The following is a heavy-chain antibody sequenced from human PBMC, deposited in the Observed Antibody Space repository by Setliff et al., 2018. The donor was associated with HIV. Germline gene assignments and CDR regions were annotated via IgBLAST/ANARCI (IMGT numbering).Heavy chain of an antibody. CDR3: SRGPSSGTYMNY. Sequence: LRLSCVASGFTFGAHTMNWVRQAPGRGLEWVASIITGTPYVFYAASMKGRFNISTDNAKNSLYLDMSDLGAGDTAVYYCSRGPSSGTYMNYWGQGTLVTVSS. J-gene: IGHJ4*02. CDR1: GFTFGAHT. V-gene: IGHV3-21*01. D-gene: IGHD1-26*01. CDR2: IITGTPYV.